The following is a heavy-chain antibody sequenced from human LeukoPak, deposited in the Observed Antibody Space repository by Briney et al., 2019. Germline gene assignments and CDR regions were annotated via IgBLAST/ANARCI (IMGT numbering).Heavy chain of an antibody. CDR3: ARDRSYANDY. V-gene: IGHV3-48*03. Sequence: GGSLRLSCAASGFIFSSYEMNWVRQAPGKGLEWVSYISSSGSTIYYADSVKGRFTISRDNAKNSLYLQMNSLRAEDTAVYYCARDRSYANDYWGQGTLVTVSS. CDR2: ISSSGSTI. D-gene: IGHD1-26*01. CDR1: GFIFSSYE. J-gene: IGHJ4*02.